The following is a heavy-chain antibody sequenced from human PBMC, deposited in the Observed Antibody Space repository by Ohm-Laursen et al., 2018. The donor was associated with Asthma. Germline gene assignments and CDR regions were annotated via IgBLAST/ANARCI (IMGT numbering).Heavy chain of an antibody. CDR2: INPSGDSP. CDR1: GYTFTRYY. Sequence: SSVKVSCKAFGYTFTRYYIHWVRQAPGQGLEWMGIINPSGDSPTYAQKLQGRVTMTGDTSTSTVYMELSSLRSEDTAVYYCARDRRVPYYDFWSGHDYWGQGTLVTVSS. D-gene: IGHD3-3*01. CDR3: ARDRRVPYYDFWSGHDY. V-gene: IGHV1-46*03. J-gene: IGHJ4*02.